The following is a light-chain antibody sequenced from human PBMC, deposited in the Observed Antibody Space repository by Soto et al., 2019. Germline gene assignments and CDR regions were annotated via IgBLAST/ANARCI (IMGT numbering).Light chain of an antibody. V-gene: IGKV3-11*01. J-gene: IGKJ1*01. Sequence: EIVLTQFPATLSLSPGDGATLSCRASQSVSSYLAWYQQKRGQAPRLLIYDSSNRATGIPARFSGSGSGTDFSLIISSLEPEDFTVYSCLQYHNLWAFGQGTKVEI. CDR1: QSVSSY. CDR3: LQYHNLWA. CDR2: DSS.